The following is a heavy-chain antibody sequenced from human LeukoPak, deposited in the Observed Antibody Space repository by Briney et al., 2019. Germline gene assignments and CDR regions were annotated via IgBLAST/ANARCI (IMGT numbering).Heavy chain of an antibody. CDR3: ASYYYDSSGYWVHAFDI. CDR1: GFTFSSYE. J-gene: IGHJ3*02. V-gene: IGHV3-48*03. CDR2: ISSGRTI. Sequence: GGSLRLSCAVSGFTFSSYEMNWVRQAPGKGLEWVSYISSGRTIYNADSVKGRFTISRDNAKNSLYLQMNSLRAEDTAVYYCASYYYDSSGYWVHAFDIWGQGTMVTVSS. D-gene: IGHD3-22*01.